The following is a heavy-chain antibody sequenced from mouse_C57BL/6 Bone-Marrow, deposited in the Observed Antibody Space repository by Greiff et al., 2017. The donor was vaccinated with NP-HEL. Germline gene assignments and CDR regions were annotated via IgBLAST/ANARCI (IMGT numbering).Heavy chain of an antibody. CDR2: ISYDGSN. J-gene: IGHJ3*01. CDR3: ARDTRFAY. V-gene: IGHV3-6*01. CDR1: GYSITSGYY. Sequence: EVKLMESGPGLVKPSQSLSLTCSVTGYSITSGYYWNWIRQFPGNKLEWMGYISYDGSNNYNPSLKNRIPITRDTSKNQFFLKLNSVTTEDTATYYCARDTRFAYWGQGTLVTVSA.